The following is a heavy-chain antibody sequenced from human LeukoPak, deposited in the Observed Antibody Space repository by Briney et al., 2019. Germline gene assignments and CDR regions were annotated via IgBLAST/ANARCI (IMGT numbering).Heavy chain of an antibody. J-gene: IGHJ4*02. CDR1: GFTFSSYA. CDR2: ISGSGGST. D-gene: IGHD2-2*01. CDR3: AKRSTGDIVVVPAANRPYYFDY. Sequence: GGSLRLSCAASGFTFSSYAMSWVRQAPGKGLEWVSAISGSGGSTYYADSVKGRFTISRDNSKNTLYLQMNSLRAEDTAVYYCAKRSTGDIVVVPAANRPYYFDYWGQGTLVTVSS. V-gene: IGHV3-23*01.